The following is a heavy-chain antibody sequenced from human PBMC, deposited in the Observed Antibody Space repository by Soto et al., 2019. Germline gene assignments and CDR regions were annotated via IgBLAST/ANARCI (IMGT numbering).Heavy chain of an antibody. J-gene: IGHJ5*02. CDR3: ARGQRITIFGVVMTEDWFDP. V-gene: IGHV4-31*02. CDR1: GGSIISGGYY. CDR2: IYYSGST. Sequence: SETLSLTCTVSGGSIISGGYYWSWIRQHPGKGLEWIGYIYYSGSTYYNPSLKSRVTISVDTSKNQFSLKLSSVTAADTAVYYCARGQRITIFGVVMTEDWFDPWGQGTLVTVSS. D-gene: IGHD3-3*01.